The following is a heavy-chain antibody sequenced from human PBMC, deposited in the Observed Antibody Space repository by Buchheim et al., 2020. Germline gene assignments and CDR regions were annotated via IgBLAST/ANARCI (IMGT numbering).Heavy chain of an antibody. V-gene: IGHV3-33*01. J-gene: IGHJ6*02. CDR3: ARDRAVSTMVRGVTYGMDV. Sequence: QVQLVESGGGVVQPGRSLRLSCAASGFTFSSYGMHWVRQAPGKGLEWVAVIWYDGSNKYYADSVKGRFTISRDNSKNTLYLPMNSLRAEDTAVYYCARDRAVSTMVRGVTYGMDVWGQGTT. CDR1: GFTFSSYG. D-gene: IGHD3-10*01. CDR2: IWYDGSNK.